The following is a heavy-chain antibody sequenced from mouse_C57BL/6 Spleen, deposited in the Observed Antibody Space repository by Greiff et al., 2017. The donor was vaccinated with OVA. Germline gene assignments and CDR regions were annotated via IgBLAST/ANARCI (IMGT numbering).Heavy chain of an antibody. CDR2: ITHSGET. V-gene: IGHV12-3*01. J-gene: IGHJ1*03. Sequence: VQLQESGPGLVKPSQSLFLTCSITGFPITSGYYWIWIRQSPGKPLEWMWYITHSGETFYNPSLQSPFSITRETSKNQFFLQLNSVTTEDTAMYYCAGYLDGYWYFDVWGTGTTVTVSS. CDR3: AGYLDGYWYFDV. CDR1: GFPITSGYY. D-gene: IGHD2-3*01.